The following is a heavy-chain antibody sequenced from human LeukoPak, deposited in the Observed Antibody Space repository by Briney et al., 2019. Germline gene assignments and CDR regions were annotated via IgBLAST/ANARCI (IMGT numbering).Heavy chain of an antibody. Sequence: GGSLRLSCAASGFTFSSYAMSWVRQAPGKGLEWVSGISGSGGSTYYADSVKGRFTISRDNSKNTLYLQMNSLRAEDTAVYYCAKGGSGGYLVDYWGQGTLVTVSS. V-gene: IGHV3-23*01. J-gene: IGHJ4*02. D-gene: IGHD1-26*01. CDR3: AKGGSGGYLVDY. CDR1: GFTFSSYA. CDR2: ISGSGGST.